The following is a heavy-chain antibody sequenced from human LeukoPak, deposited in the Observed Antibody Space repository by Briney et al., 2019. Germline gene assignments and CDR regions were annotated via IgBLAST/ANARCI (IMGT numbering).Heavy chain of an antibody. CDR2: IRYDGSNK. CDR3: AKDYDFWSGYSDLDPFDY. J-gene: IGHJ4*02. D-gene: IGHD3-3*01. V-gene: IGHV3-30*02. Sequence: PGGSLRLSCAASGFTFSSYGMHWVRQAPGKGLEWVAFIRYDGSNKYYADSVKGRFTISRDNSKNTLYLQMNSLRAEDTAVYYCAKDYDFWSGYSDLDPFDYWGQGTLVTVSS. CDR1: GFTFSSYG.